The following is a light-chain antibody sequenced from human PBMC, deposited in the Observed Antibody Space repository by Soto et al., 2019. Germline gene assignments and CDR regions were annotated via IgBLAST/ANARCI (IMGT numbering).Light chain of an antibody. CDR2: EVS. Sequence: QSVLTQPPSASGSPGQSVTISCTGTSSDVGGYNYVSWYQQHPGKAPKLMIYEVSKRPSGVPDRFSGSKSGNTASLTVSGRQAEDEADYYCSSYAGSNIHYVFGTGTKLTV. J-gene: IGLJ1*01. CDR3: SSYAGSNIHYV. CDR1: SSDVGGYNY. V-gene: IGLV2-8*01.